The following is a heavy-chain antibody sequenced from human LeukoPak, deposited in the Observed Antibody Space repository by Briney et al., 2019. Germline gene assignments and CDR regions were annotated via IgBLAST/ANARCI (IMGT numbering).Heavy chain of an antibody. Sequence: GGSLRLSCAASGFTFSSYAMSWVRQAPGKGLEWVSAISGSGGSTYYADSVKGRFTISRDNSKNTLYLQMSSLRAEDTAVYYCAKGALRYFDWLLENWGQGTLVTVSS. V-gene: IGHV3-23*01. CDR2: ISGSGGST. D-gene: IGHD3-9*01. J-gene: IGHJ4*02. CDR1: GFTFSSYA. CDR3: AKGALRYFDWLLEN.